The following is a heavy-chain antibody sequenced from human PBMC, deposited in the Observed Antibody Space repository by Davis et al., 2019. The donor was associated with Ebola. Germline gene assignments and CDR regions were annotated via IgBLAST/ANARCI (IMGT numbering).Heavy chain of an antibody. Sequence: MPSETLSLTCGVYGGSFSDYYWNWIRQPPGKGLEWIGEINHSGSATYNPSLKTRVTISVDTSKKQFSLRLTSVTAADTAVYYCARRYSGRYSYYYGMDVWGQGTAVTVSS. CDR1: GGSFSDYY. V-gene: IGHV4-34*01. D-gene: IGHD1-26*01. CDR3: ARRYSGRYSYYYGMDV. CDR2: INHSGSA. J-gene: IGHJ6*02.